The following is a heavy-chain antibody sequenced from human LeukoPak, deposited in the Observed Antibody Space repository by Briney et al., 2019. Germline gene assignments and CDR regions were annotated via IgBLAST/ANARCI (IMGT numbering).Heavy chain of an antibody. J-gene: IGHJ6*03. CDR2: VDHSGEH. D-gene: IGHD2-8*02. CDR1: GGSFSSDY. CDR3: ARRYCSGSVCYHYYYYMDV. Sequence: SETLSLTCAVYGGSFSSDYWSWIRQPPGKVLEWIGEVDHSGEHNYHPSLKSRDTMSVGMSKNQFSLMLISVTAADTAVYYCARRYCSGSVCYHYYYYMDVWGEGTTVTVSS. V-gene: IGHV4-34*01.